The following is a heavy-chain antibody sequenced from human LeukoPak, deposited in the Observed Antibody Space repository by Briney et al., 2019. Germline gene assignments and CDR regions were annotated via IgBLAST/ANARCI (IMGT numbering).Heavy chain of an antibody. D-gene: IGHD6-19*01. CDR2: ISWDGGST. J-gene: IGHJ4*02. CDR1: GFMFEDYS. Sequence: GGSLRLSCAASGFMFEDYSMHWVRQAPGKGLEWVSGISWDGGSTHYADSVQGRFTISRDNAKNSLYLQMNSLRAEDTAVYYCAGAVAGIHYFDYWGQGTLVTVSS. CDR3: AGAVAGIHYFDY. V-gene: IGHV3-43*01.